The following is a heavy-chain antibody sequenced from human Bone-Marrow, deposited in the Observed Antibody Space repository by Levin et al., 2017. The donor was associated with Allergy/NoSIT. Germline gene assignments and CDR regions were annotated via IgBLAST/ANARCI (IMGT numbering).Heavy chain of an antibody. CDR1: GCTFSSFG. CDR2: ISYDGSKK. CDR3: AKEPFASSSWSPEYFQH. Sequence: QPGGSLRLSCAASGCTFSSFGMHWVRQAPGKGLEWVAVISYDGSKKYYAESVKGRFTISRDNSKNTMYLQMNSLRLEDTAVYYCAKEPFASSSWSPEYFQHWGQGTLVTVSS. J-gene: IGHJ1*01. D-gene: IGHD6-13*01. V-gene: IGHV3-30*18.